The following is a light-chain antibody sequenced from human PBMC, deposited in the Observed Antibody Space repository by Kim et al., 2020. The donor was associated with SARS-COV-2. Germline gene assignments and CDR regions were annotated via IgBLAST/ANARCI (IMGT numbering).Light chain of an antibody. J-gene: IGKJ3*01. CDR1: EGIDSA. Sequence: AFIGDRLTSTCRASEGIDSALDWYQQKQGRAAKLLIYDAYTLQSGVPSRFSGSGSGTDFTLTISSLQPEDFAGYYCQQFNTFPRSFGPGTKVDIK. CDR3: QQFNTFPRS. CDR2: DAY. V-gene: IGKV1-13*02.